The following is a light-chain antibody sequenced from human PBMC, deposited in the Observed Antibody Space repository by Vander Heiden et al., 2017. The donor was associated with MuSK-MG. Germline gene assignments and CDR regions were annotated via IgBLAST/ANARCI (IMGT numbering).Light chain of an antibody. CDR1: QDISNY. J-gene: IGKJ2*01. Sequence: DIQMTQSPSSLSASVGDRVTITCQASQDISNYLNWYQQKPGKAPKLLIYDASNLKTGVPSRFSGSGSGTDFTFTISSLQPEDIATYYCQQYDNLLMYTFGQGTKLXIK. CDR2: DAS. V-gene: IGKV1-33*01. CDR3: QQYDNLLMYT.